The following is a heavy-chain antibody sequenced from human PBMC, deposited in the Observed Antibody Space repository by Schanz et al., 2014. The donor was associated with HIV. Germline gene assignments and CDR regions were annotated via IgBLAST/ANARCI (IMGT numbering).Heavy chain of an antibody. CDR3: ARDQFRGAFDI. Sequence: QLQESGSGLLKPSQTLSLTCVVSGGTTDTGAHSWTWIRQPPGKGLEWIGYIYFSGSTYLNPSLKSRVTILVDTSKNQFSLKLSSVTAADTAVYYCARDQFRGAFDIWGQGTKVTVS. CDR2: IYFSGST. V-gene: IGHV4-30-4*07. J-gene: IGHJ3*02. CDR1: GGTTDTGAHS.